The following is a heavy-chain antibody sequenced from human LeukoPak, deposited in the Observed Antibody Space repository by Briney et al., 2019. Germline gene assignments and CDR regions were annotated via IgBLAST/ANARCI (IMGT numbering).Heavy chain of an antibody. V-gene: IGHV3-43D*03. CDR1: GFTFDDYA. CDR3: AKDRTRGYSASYYFDY. CDR2: ISWDGGST. D-gene: IGHD5-12*01. Sequence: PGESLRLSCAASGFTFDDYAMHWVRQAPGKGLEWVSLISWDGGSTYYADSVKGRFTISRDNSKNFLYLQMNSLRAEDTALYYCAKDRTRGYSASYYFDYWGQGTLVTVSS. J-gene: IGHJ4*02.